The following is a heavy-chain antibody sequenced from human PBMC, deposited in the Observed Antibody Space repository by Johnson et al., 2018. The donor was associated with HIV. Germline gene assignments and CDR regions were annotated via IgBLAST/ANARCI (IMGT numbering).Heavy chain of an antibody. V-gene: IGHV3-30-3*01. CDR2: ISYDGSNK. CDR1: GFTFSSYA. J-gene: IGHJ3*02. CDR3: ARDQKSGWPQSQDAFDI. Sequence: VQLVESGGGVVQPGRSLRLSCAASGFTFSSYAMHWVRQAPGKGLEWVAVISYDGSNKYYEDSVKGRFTISRDNSKNTMYLQMNSLRAEDTAVYYCARDQKSGWPQSQDAFDIWGQGTMVTVSS. D-gene: IGHD6-19*01.